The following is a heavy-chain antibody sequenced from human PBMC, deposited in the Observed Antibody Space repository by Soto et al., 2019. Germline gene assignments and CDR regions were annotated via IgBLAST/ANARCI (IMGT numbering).Heavy chain of an antibody. CDR3: TSYGGTAGVFDY. J-gene: IGHJ4*02. Sequence: EVQLVESGGGLVQPGGSQKLSCAASGFTFSGSALHWVRQASGKGLEWVGRIRSKANNYATAYAASVQGRFTISRDDSKNTEYLKMNSLKTEDTAVYYCTSYGGTAGVFDYWGQGTLVTVSS. CDR2: IRSKANNYAT. V-gene: IGHV3-73*02. CDR1: GFTFSGSA. D-gene: IGHD4-17*01.